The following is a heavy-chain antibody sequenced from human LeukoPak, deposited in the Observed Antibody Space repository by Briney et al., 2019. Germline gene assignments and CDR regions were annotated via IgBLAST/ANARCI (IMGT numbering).Heavy chain of an antibody. Sequence: PSETLSLTCTVSGGSVSSGSYYWSWIRQPPGKGLEWIGYIYYSGSTNYNPSLKSRVTISVDTSKNQFSLKLSSVTAADTAVYYCAREASGYSYAPGLDYWGQGILVTVSS. CDR1: GGSVSSGSYY. V-gene: IGHV4-61*01. J-gene: IGHJ4*02. CDR3: AREASGYSYAPGLDY. D-gene: IGHD5-18*01. CDR2: IYYSGST.